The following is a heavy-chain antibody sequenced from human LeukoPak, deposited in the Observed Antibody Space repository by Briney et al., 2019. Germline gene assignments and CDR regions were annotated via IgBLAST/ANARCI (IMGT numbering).Heavy chain of an antibody. CDR2: ISSSSSTI. CDR1: GFIFSSYI. J-gene: IGHJ6*02. Sequence: GGSLRLSCAASGFIFSSYIMNWVRQAPGKGLEWVSYISSSSSTIYYADSVKGRFTISRDNVRNSLYLQMNSLRAEDTAVYYCARDAEYYDFWSGNYYYYGMDVWGQGTTVTVSS. V-gene: IGHV3-48*01. CDR3: ARDAEYYDFWSGNYYYYGMDV. D-gene: IGHD3-3*01.